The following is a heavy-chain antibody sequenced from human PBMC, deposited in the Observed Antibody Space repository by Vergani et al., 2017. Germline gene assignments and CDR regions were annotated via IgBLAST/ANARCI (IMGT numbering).Heavy chain of an antibody. Sequence: VQLVESGGGLVQPGRSLRLSCAASGFTFDDYAMHWVRQAPGKGLEWVSLISWDGGSTYYADSVKGRFTISRDNSKHSLYLQMNSLRTEDTALYYCAKVGLLATDDAFDIWGQGTMVTVSS. J-gene: IGHJ3*02. D-gene: IGHD4/OR15-4a*01. V-gene: IGHV3-43*01. CDR2: ISWDGGST. CDR1: GFTFDDYA. CDR3: AKVGLLATDDAFDI.